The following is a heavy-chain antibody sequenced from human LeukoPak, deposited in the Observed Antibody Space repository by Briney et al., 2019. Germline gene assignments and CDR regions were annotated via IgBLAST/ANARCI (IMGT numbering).Heavy chain of an antibody. CDR3: AKDNSDYGDPNWFDP. CDR2: INADNGNT. J-gene: IGHJ5*02. Sequence: ASVKVSCKASGYTFTSYAINWVRQAPGQRLEWMGWINADNGNTKYSQEFQGRVTFTRDTSASTAYMELSSLRSEDMAVYYCAKDNSDYGDPNWFDPWGQGTLVTVSS. V-gene: IGHV1-3*03. CDR1: GYTFTSYA. D-gene: IGHD4-17*01.